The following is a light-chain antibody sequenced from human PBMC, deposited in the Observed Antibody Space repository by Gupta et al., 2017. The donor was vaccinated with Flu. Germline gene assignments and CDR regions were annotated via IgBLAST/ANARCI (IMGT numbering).Light chain of an antibody. Sequence: QSVLTQPPSAAGTPGQWFTISCSGSSSNIGSTTVNWYQQLPGTAPKLLMYSNSQRPSGVPDRFSGSKSGPSASLAISGLQSEDEADYYCAAWDDSLNAWVFGGGTKLTVL. CDR3: AAWDDSLNAWV. CDR1: SSNIGSTT. V-gene: IGLV1-44*01. J-gene: IGLJ3*02. CDR2: SNS.